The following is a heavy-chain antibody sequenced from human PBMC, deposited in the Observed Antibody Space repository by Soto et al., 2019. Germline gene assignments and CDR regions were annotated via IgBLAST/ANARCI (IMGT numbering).Heavy chain of an antibody. CDR1: GGIFSTYA. CDR2: IIPLFGTP. CDR3: ARDRDDYGSGNYYNRIDF. J-gene: IGHJ4*02. Sequence: QVQLVQSGAEVKKPGSSVKVSCKASGGIFSTYAISWLRQAPGQGLEWMGGIIPLFGTPNYAQRFQGRVTITADESTSTADMELSRLRSEDTAVYYCARDRDDYGSGNYYNRIDFWGQGPLVTVSS. D-gene: IGHD3-10*01. V-gene: IGHV1-69*01.